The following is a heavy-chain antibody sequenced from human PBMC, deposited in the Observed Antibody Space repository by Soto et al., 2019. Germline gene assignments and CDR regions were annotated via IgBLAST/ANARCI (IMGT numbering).Heavy chain of an antibody. D-gene: IGHD4-17*01. CDR1: GFTFGDYA. J-gene: IGHJ4*02. CDR2: ISSKAYGGTT. Sequence: PGGSLRLSCTASGFTFGDYAMSWFRQAPGKGLEWVGLISSKAYGGTTEYAASVTGRFTISRDDSKSIAYLQMNRLKTEDTAVYYCSRKGMTTVESSDYWGQGTLVTVSS. V-gene: IGHV3-49*03. CDR3: SRKGMTTVESSDY.